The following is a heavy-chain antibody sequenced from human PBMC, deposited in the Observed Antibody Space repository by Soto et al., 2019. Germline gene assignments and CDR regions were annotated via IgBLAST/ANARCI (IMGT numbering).Heavy chain of an antibody. CDR1: GFTFSGYA. CDR2: ISNSGGTT. Sequence: EVQVLESGGGLVQPGGSLRVSCVASGFTFSGYAMSWVRQAPGKGLEWVSSISNSGGTTHYADSVKGRFTISRDNSKNTLYLAMNRLRAEDTALYYCANGGFSMIGDYWGQGTLVTVSS. D-gene: IGHD3-10*02. CDR3: ANGGFSMIGDY. J-gene: IGHJ4*02. V-gene: IGHV3-23*01.